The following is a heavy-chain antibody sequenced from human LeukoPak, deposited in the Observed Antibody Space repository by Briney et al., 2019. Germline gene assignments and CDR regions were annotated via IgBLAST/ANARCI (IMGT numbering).Heavy chain of an antibody. CDR2: VFYSGGS. D-gene: IGHD2-15*01. CDR1: GYSLTSGYY. Sequence: SETLSLTCTVSGYSLTSGYYWGWVRQPPGRGLECIGSVFYSGGSFFNPSLKSRVTMSVDTSKNQFSLKLRSVTTADTAVYCCARVSDRSFFDAFDIWGQGTMVTVSS. V-gene: IGHV4-38-2*02. CDR3: ARVSDRSFFDAFDI. J-gene: IGHJ3*02.